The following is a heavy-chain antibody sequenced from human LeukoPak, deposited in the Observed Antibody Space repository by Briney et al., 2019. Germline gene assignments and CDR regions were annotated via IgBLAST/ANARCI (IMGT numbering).Heavy chain of an antibody. Sequence: PGGSLRLSCAASGFTFDDYAMHWVRHAPGKGLEWVSGISWNSGSIGYADSVKGRFTISRDNAKNSLYLQMNSLRAEDTALYYCAKDLRERTTVTLFDYWGQGTLVTVSS. CDR1: GFTFDDYA. J-gene: IGHJ4*02. CDR3: AKDLRERTTVTLFDY. CDR2: ISWNSGSI. V-gene: IGHV3-9*01. D-gene: IGHD4-17*01.